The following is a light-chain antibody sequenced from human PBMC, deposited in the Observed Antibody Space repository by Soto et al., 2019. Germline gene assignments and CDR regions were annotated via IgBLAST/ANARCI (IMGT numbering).Light chain of an antibody. CDR1: SSNIGSNT. CDR3: GTWDSSLNAGV. CDR2: EDH. V-gene: IGLV1-51*02. Sequence: QSVLTQPPSASGTPGQRVTISCSGSSSNIGSNTVNWYQQLPGTAPKLLIYEDHKRPSGIPDRFSGSKSATSATLDITGLQTGDEGDYYCGTWDSSLNAGVFGGGTKLTVL. J-gene: IGLJ3*02.